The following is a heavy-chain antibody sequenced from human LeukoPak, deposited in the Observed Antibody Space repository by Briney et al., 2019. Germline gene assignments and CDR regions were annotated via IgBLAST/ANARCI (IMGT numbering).Heavy chain of an antibody. CDR3: ARDYSRSSFYY. D-gene: IGHD6-13*01. V-gene: IGHV1-46*01. CDR2: INPSGGST. Sequence: ASVKVSCKASGYTFTSYYMHWVRQAPGQGLEWMGIINPSGGSTSYAQKFQGRVTMTRDTSTSTVYMELRSLTSEDTAVYYWARDYSRSSFYYGGEGTLVTVSS. J-gene: IGHJ4*02. CDR1: GYTFTSYY.